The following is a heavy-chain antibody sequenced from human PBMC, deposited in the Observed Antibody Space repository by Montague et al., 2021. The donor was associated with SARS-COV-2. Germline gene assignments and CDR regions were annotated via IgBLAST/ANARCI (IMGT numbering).Heavy chain of an antibody. CDR2: IYYSGST. CDR3: ARRGLGYCSGGSCPNAFDI. D-gene: IGHD2-15*01. CDR1: GGSISSYY. J-gene: IGHJ3*02. Sequence: SETLSLTCTVSGGSISSYYWSWIRQPRGKGLEWIGYIYYSGSTNXNPSLKSRVTISVDTSKNQFSLKLSSVTAADTAVYYCARRGLGYCSGGSCPNAFDIWGQGTMVTVSS. V-gene: IGHV4-59*01.